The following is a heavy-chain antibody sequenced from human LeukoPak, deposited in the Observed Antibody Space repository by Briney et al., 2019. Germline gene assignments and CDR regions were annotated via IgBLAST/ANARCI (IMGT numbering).Heavy chain of an antibody. J-gene: IGHJ5*02. Sequence: ASVKVSCKASGYTFTSYGISWVRQAPGQGLEWMGWISAYNGNTNYAQKLQGRVTMTTDTSTSTAYMELRSLRSDDTAVYYCAGDGADIVVVPAAIQTVYSNWFDPWGQGTLVTVSS. D-gene: IGHD2-2*02. CDR3: AGDGADIVVVPAAIQTVYSNWFDP. V-gene: IGHV1-18*01. CDR1: GYTFTSYG. CDR2: ISAYNGNT.